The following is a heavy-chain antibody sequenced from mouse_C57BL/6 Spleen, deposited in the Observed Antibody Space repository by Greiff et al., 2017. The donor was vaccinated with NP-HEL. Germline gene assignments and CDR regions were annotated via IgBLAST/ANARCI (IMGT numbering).Heavy chain of an antibody. CDR1: GFTFSSYA. J-gene: IGHJ2*01. V-gene: IGHV5-4*01. Sequence: EVKLMESGGGLVKPGGSLKLSCAASGFTFSSYAMSWVRQTPEKRLEWVATISDGGSYTYYPDNVKGRFTISRDNAKNNLYLQMSHLKSEDTALYYCARDARSSGSYFDYWGQGTTLTVSS. CDR2: ISDGGSYT. CDR3: ARDARSSGSYFDY. D-gene: IGHD1-1*01.